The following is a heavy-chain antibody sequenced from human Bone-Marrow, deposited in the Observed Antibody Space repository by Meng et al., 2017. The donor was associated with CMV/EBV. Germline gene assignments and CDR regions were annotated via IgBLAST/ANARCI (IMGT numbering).Heavy chain of an antibody. CDR2: INPSDGSR. J-gene: IGHJ4*02. D-gene: IGHD1-1*01. CDR3: ARDLSIVNNWWLDY. Sequence: ASVKVSCKASGYTFTGYYMHWVRQAPGQGLEWMGIINPSDGSRSYAQKFQGRVTLTRDTATSTVYMDMTSLRSEDTAVYYCARDLSIVNNWWLDYWGQGTLVTVSS. V-gene: IGHV1-46*01. CDR1: GYTFTGYY.